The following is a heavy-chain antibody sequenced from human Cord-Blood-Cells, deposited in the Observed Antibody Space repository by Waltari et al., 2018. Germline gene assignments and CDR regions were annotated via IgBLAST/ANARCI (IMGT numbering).Heavy chain of an antibody. Sequence: QVQLVQSGAEVKKPGASVKVSCKVSGYTLTELSMHWVRKAPGKGLEGMGGFDPEDGETIYAQKFQGRVTMTEDTSTDTAYMELSSLRSEDTSVYYCATESRDDFWSGYYDYWGQGTLVTVSS. CDR2: FDPEDGET. CDR1: GYTLTELS. D-gene: IGHD3-3*01. CDR3: ATESRDDFWSGYYDY. J-gene: IGHJ4*02. V-gene: IGHV1-24*01.